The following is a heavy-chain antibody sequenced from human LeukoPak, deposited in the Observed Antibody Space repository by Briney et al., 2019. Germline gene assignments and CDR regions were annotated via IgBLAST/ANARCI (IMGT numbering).Heavy chain of an antibody. J-gene: IGHJ4*02. CDR3: VKEAPGTTDYH. CDR2: IFAGST. CDR1: GFTVRDNY. Sequence: GGSLRLSCAASGFTVRDNYMSWVRQTPGEGLEWVSVIFAGSTYYADSVKGRFTISRDISRNTVYLQMDSVRVEDTAMYYCVKEAPGTTDYHWGQGILVTVSS. D-gene: IGHD2/OR15-2a*01. V-gene: IGHV3-66*01.